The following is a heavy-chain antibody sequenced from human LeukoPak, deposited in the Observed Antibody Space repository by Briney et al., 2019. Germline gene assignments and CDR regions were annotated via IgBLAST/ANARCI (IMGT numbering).Heavy chain of an antibody. V-gene: IGHV4-31*11. D-gene: IGHD3-22*01. CDR1: GGSFTGYY. Sequence: SETLSLTCAVFGGSFTGYYWSWIRQHPGKGLEWIGYIYYSGSTYYNPSLKSRVTISVDTSKNQFSLKLSSVTAADTAVYYCARLYYDSSGYAPGWFDPWGQGTLVTVSS. J-gene: IGHJ5*02. CDR2: IYYSGST. CDR3: ARLYYDSSGYAPGWFDP.